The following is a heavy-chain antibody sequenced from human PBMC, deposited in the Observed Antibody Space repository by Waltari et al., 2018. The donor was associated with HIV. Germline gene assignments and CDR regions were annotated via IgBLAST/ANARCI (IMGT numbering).Heavy chain of an antibody. CDR3: ARTFVDYYGSGSYYNAFDI. V-gene: IGHV5-51*01. J-gene: IGHJ3*02. D-gene: IGHD3-10*01. CDR1: GYSFTSYW. Sequence: EVQLVQSGAEVKKPGESLKISCKGSGYSFTSYWIGWVRQMPGKGREWMGIIYPGDSDTRYSPSFQGQVTISADKSISTAYLQWSSLKASDTAMYYCARTFVDYYGSGSYYNAFDIWGQGTMVTVSS. CDR2: IYPGDSDT.